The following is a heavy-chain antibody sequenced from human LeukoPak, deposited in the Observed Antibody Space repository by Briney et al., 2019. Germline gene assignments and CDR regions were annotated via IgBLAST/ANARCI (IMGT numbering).Heavy chain of an antibody. D-gene: IGHD6-13*01. CDR2: INHSGST. CDR1: GGSFSGYY. J-gene: IGHJ5*02. V-gene: IGHV4-34*01. Sequence: PSETLSLTCAVYGGSFSGYYRSWIRQPPGKGLEWIGEINHSGSTNYNPSLKSRVTISVDTSKNQFSLKLSSVTAADTAVYYCARGYSSSWYTMVWFDPWGQGTLVTVSS. CDR3: ARGYSSSWYTMVWFDP.